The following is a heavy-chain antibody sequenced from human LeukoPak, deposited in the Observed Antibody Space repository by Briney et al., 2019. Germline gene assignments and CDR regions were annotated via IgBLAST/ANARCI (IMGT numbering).Heavy chain of an antibody. CDR3: ARRRWEGFGGSFDI. Sequence: SETLSLTCAMSGGSFSGYYWSWIRQSPGKGLEWIGEINHSGSTNYNPSLKSRVIVSIDASQNHFSVNLRSVTAADTAVYYCARRRWEGFGGSFDIWGQGTMVTVSS. J-gene: IGHJ3*02. CDR2: INHSGST. V-gene: IGHV4-34*01. D-gene: IGHD3-10*01. CDR1: GGSFSGYY.